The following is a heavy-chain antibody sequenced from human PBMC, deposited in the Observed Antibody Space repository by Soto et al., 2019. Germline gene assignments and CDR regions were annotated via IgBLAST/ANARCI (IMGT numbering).Heavy chain of an antibody. J-gene: IGHJ4*02. CDR1: GFTFSSYS. CDR3: ARGMDGYNKDFVYYFDY. Sequence: GGSLRLSCAASGFTFSSYSMNWVRQAPGKGLEWVSSISSSSSYIYYADSVKGRFTISRDNAKNSLYLQMNSLRAEDAAVYYCARGMDGYNKDFVYYFDYWGQGTLVTVSS. CDR2: ISSSSSYI. D-gene: IGHD5-12*01. V-gene: IGHV3-21*01.